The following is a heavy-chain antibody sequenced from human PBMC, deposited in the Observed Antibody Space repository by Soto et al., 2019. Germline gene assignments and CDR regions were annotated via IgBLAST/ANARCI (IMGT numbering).Heavy chain of an antibody. D-gene: IGHD3-3*02. J-gene: IGHJ3*01. Sequence: VQLLESGGGLVQPGGSLRLSCEASGYTLSNYAMAWVRQTPGEGPEWVSTIGGGDDIFYAESVKGRFIISRDDSRSTMCLQMDNLRVEDTAIYFCAKDSISYNGIYDAFDVWGQGTVVTVSS. CDR2: IGGGDDI. CDR3: AKDSISYNGIYDAFDV. CDR1: GYTLSNYA. V-gene: IGHV3-23*01.